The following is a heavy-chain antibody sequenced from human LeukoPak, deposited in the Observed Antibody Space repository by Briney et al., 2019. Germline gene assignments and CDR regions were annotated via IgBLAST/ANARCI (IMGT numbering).Heavy chain of an antibody. CDR2: ISGSGGST. D-gene: IGHD3-22*01. Sequence: GGSLRLSCAASGFTFSSYGMSWVRQAPGKGLEWVSAISGSGGSTYYADSVKGRFTISRDNSKNTLYLRMNSLRAEDTAVYYCAKDFRITMIVVAYYFDYWGQGTLVTVSS. CDR3: AKDFRITMIVVAYYFDY. CDR1: GFTFSSYG. V-gene: IGHV3-23*01. J-gene: IGHJ4*02.